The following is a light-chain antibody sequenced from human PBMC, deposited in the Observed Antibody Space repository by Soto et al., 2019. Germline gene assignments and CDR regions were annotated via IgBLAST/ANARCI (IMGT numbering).Light chain of an antibody. J-gene: IGKJ5*01. CDR1: QSLLYNNTYNY. V-gene: IGKV2-28*01. CDR2: FGS. Sequence: EIVMTQSPLTLPVTPGEPASISCRSSQSLLYNNTYNYLDWYVQKPGQSPQPLIYFGSNRATGVPDRFSGSGSGTDFTMKINRVEAEDVGTYYCMQALQSLTFGQGSRLEIQ. CDR3: MQALQSLT.